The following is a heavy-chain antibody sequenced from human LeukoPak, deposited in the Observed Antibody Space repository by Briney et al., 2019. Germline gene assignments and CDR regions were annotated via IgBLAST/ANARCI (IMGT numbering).Heavy chain of an antibody. CDR2: INHSGST. Sequence: SETLSLTCAVYGGSFSGYYWSWIRQPPGKGLEWIGEINHSGSTNYNPSLKSRVTISVDTSKNQFSLKLSSVTAADTAVYYCARGRLIYKAHYYYMDVWGKGTTVTVSS. D-gene: IGHD5-24*01. J-gene: IGHJ6*03. V-gene: IGHV4-34*01. CDR3: ARGRLIYKAHYYYMDV. CDR1: GGSFSGYY.